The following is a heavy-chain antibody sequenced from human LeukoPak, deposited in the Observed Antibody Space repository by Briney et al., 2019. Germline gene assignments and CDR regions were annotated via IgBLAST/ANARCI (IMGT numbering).Heavy chain of an antibody. CDR2: ISYDGSNK. J-gene: IGHJ4*02. CDR1: GFTFSSYA. CDR3: ARDRYYDILTGYYDY. Sequence: GGSLRLSCAASGFTFSSYAMHWVRQAPGKGLGWVAVISYDGSNKYYADSVKGRFTISRDNSKNTLYLQMNSLRAEDTAVYYCARDRYYDILTGYYDYWGQGTLVTVSS. V-gene: IGHV3-30-3*01. D-gene: IGHD3-9*01.